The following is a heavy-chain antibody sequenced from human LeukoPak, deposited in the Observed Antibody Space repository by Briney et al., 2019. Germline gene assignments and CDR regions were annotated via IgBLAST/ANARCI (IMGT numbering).Heavy chain of an antibody. CDR3: ARSYNRVELLYY. V-gene: IGHV4-34*01. CDR1: GGSFSGYY. J-gene: IGHJ4*02. Sequence: PSETLSLTCAVYGGSFSGYYWTCIRQPPGKGLEWIGEINHSGSSNYNPSLKSRVTISLDTSKNQFSLRLSSVTAADTAVYYCARSYNRVELLYYWGQGTLVTVSS. D-gene: IGHD3-10*01. CDR2: INHSGSS.